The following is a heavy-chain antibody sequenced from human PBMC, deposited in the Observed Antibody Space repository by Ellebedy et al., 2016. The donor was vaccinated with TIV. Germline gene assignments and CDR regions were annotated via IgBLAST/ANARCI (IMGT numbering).Heavy chain of an antibody. CDR2: ISDSATT. V-gene: IGHV3-23*01. CDR3: AKLAGISSWYAEY. D-gene: IGHD6-13*01. J-gene: IGHJ4*02. Sequence: GESLKISCVVSGFTFSSYAMTWVRQAPGKGLEWVSTISDSATTYYADSVKGRFTISRDNSKNTLYLQMNSLRAEDTGVYYCAKLAGISSWYAEYWGQGTLVTVSS. CDR1: GFTFSSYA.